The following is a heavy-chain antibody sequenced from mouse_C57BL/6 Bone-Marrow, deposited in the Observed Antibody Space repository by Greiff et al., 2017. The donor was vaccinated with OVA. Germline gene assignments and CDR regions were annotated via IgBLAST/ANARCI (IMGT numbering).Heavy chain of an antibody. CDR1: GYTFTNYW. V-gene: IGHV1-63*01. CDR2: IYPGGGYT. D-gene: IGHD2-12*01. Sequence: VKLLESGAELVRPGTSVKKSCKASGYTFTNYWIGWAKQRPGHGLEWIGDIYPGGGYTNYNEKFKGKATLTADKSSSTAYMQFSSLTSEDSAIYYCAHIGPYSPFDYWGQGTTLTVSS. CDR3: AHIGPYSPFDY. J-gene: IGHJ2*01.